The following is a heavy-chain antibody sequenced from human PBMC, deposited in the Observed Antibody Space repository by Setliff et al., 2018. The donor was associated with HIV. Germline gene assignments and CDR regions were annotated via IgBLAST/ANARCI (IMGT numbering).Heavy chain of an antibody. J-gene: IGHJ6*03. Sequence: SETLSLTCTVSGGSIRTYYWSWIRLTPGKGLQWIGCIYYTGNTNYNPSLKSRVTMSVDTSNNQFSLKLTSVTAAGSAVYYCARRSGASYYSEFYYYMDVWGKGTTVTVSS. V-gene: IGHV4-59*08. CDR1: GGSIRTYY. CDR3: ARRSGASYYSEFYYYMDV. CDR2: IYYTGNT. D-gene: IGHD2-15*01.